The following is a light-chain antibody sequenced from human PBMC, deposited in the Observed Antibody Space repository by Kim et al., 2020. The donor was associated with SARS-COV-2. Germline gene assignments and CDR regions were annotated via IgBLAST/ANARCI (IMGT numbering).Light chain of an antibody. J-gene: IGKJ1*01. CDR3: QQTYSPPCT. Sequence: ASVGDTVTITGRTDQSTSSYLNWYQHKPGKAPNLLIYAASSSRSGVPSRFSGSGYGTDFTLTISSLQSEEFATYYCQQTYSPPCTFGLGTKVDIQ. CDR1: QSTSSY. CDR2: AAS. V-gene: IGKV1-39*01.